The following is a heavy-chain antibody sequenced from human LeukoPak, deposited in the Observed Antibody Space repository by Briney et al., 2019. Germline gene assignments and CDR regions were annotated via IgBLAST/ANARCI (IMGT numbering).Heavy chain of an antibody. J-gene: IGHJ4*02. CDR3: ARDKSVYYDTSGSRFDY. CDR1: GFTFSSYW. CDR2: IKQDGSEK. D-gene: IGHD3-22*01. V-gene: IGHV3-7*01. Sequence: PGGSLRLSCAASGFTFSSYWMSWVRQAPGKGLEWVANIKQDGSEKYYVDSVKGRFTISRDNAKNSLYLPMNSLRAEDTAVYYCARDKSVYYDTSGSRFDYWGQGTLVTVSS.